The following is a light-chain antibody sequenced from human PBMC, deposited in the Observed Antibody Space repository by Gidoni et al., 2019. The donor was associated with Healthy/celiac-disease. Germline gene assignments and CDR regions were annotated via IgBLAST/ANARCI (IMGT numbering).Light chain of an antibody. CDR2: DDS. V-gene: IGLV3-21*02. CDR3: QVWDSSSDHRV. Sequence: SYVLTQPPSVSGAPGQTARITCGGNNIGSKSVHWYQQKPGQAPVLVVYDDSDRPTGSPERFSGSHSGNTATLTISRVEAGDEADYYCQVWDSSSDHRVFGGGTKLTVL. CDR1: NIGSKS. J-gene: IGLJ3*02.